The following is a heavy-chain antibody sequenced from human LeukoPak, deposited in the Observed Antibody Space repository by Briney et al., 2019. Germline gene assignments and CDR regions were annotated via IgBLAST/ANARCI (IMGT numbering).Heavy chain of an antibody. V-gene: IGHV3-30*02. CDR1: GFTFSSYG. Sequence: GGSLRLSCAASGFTFSSYGMHWVRQAPGKGLEWVAFIRYDGSNKYYADSVKGRFTISRDNSKNTLHLQMNSLRAEDTAVYYCARRTGDSYYFDYWGQGTLVTVSS. CDR2: IRYDGSNK. D-gene: IGHD1-26*01. CDR3: ARRTGDSYYFDY. J-gene: IGHJ4*02.